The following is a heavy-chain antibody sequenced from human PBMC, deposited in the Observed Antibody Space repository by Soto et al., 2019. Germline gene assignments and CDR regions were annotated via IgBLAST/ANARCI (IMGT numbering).Heavy chain of an antibody. D-gene: IGHD2-15*01. Sequence: GGSLRLSCAASGFTFDYYAMHWVRQAPGKGLEWVSGISWNSDNIGYADSVKGRFTISRDNAKNSLYLQMNSLRPEDTALYYCAKDPLKYCSGGSCYFDYWGHGTLVTVSS. CDR2: ISWNSDNI. J-gene: IGHJ4*01. CDR3: AKDPLKYCSGGSCYFDY. CDR1: GFTFDYYA. V-gene: IGHV3-9*01.